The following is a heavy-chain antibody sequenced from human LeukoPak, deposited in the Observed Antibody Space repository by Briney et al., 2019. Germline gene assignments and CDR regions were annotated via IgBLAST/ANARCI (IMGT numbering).Heavy chain of an antibody. CDR3: ARARDYSSSWYASGWFDP. CDR1: GFTFSSYA. CDR2: ISYDGSNK. D-gene: IGHD6-13*01. V-gene: IGHV3-30-3*01. J-gene: IGHJ5*02. Sequence: GGSLRPSCAASGFTFSSYAMHWVRQAPGKGLEWVAVISYDGSNKYYADSVKGRFTISRDNSKNTLYLQMNSLRAEDTAVYYCARARDYSSSWYASGWFDPWGQGTLVTVSS.